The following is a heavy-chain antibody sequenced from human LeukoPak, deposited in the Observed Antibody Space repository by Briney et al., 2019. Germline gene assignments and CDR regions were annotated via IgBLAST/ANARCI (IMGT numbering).Heavy chain of an antibody. CDR1: GFTFSSYA. CDR2: IWYDGSNK. V-gene: IGHV3-33*08. J-gene: IGHJ6*02. D-gene: IGHD5-18*01. CDR3: ARDLGFSYGYGRANYYYYGMDV. Sequence: GGSLRLSCAASGFTFSSYAMHWVRQAPGKGLEWVAVIWYDGSNKNYADSVKGRFTISRDNFKNTLYLQMNSLRAEDTAVYYCARDLGFSYGYGRANYYYYGMDVWGQGTTVTVSS.